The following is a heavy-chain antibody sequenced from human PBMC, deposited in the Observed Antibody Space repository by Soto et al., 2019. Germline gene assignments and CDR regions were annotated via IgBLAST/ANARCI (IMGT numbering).Heavy chain of an antibody. J-gene: IGHJ6*02. CDR2: ISSNGGNT. V-gene: IGHV3-64D*08. Sequence: PGGSLRLSCSASGFSFSHYAMHWVRQAPGKGLEYVSEISSNGGNTYYADSVKGRFTISRDNSKNTLYLQMSSLRAEDTAVYYCARLTTVTSFMDVWGQGTTVTVSS. CDR3: ARLTTVTSFMDV. CDR1: GFSFSHYA. D-gene: IGHD4-17*01.